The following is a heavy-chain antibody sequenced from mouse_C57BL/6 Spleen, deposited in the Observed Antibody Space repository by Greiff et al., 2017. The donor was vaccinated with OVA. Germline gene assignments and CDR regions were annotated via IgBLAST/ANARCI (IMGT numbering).Heavy chain of an antibody. CDR3: ARGDGSSYVWFAY. J-gene: IGHJ3*01. D-gene: IGHD1-1*01. CDR2: ISYSGST. Sequence: DVQLQESGPGMVKPSQSLSLTCTVTGYSITSGYDWHWIRHFPGNKLEWKGYISYSGSTNYNPSLKSRISITHDTSKNHFFLKLNSVTTEDTATYYCARGDGSSYVWFAYWGQGTLVTVSA. CDR1: GYSITSGYD. V-gene: IGHV3-1*01.